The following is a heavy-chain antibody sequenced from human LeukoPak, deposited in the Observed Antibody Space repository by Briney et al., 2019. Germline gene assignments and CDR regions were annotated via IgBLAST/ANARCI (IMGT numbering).Heavy chain of an antibody. Sequence: GESLKISCKGSGYSFTSYWIGWVRQMPGKGLEWMGIIYPGDSDTRYSPSFQGQVTISADKSISTAYLQWSSLKASDTAMYYCARHETGLHPASIRFLEWLLADYWGQGTLVTVSS. D-gene: IGHD3-3*01. J-gene: IGHJ4*02. V-gene: IGHV5-51*01. CDR2: IYPGDSDT. CDR1: GYSFTSYW. CDR3: ARHETGLHPASIRFLEWLLADY.